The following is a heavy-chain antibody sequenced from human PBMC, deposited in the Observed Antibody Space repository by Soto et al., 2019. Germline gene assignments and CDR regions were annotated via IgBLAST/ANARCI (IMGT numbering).Heavy chain of an antibody. CDR2: ISGSGGST. J-gene: IGHJ5*02. CDR1: GFTFSSYA. Sequence: GGSLRLSCAASGFTFSSYAMSWVRQAPGKGLEWVSAISGSGGSTYYADSVKGRFTISRDNSKNTLYLQMNSLRAEDKAVYYCAKDRMYYYGSGSYHQYNWFDPWGQGTLVTVSS. CDR3: AKDRMYYYGSGSYHQYNWFDP. V-gene: IGHV3-23*01. D-gene: IGHD3-10*01.